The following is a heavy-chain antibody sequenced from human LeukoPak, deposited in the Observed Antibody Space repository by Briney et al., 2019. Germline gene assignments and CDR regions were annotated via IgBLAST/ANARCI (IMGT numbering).Heavy chain of an antibody. CDR1: GRTFSSYA. Sequence: ASVKVSCKPSGRTFSSYAISWVRQAPGQGLEWIGGIIPIFGTANYAQKFQGRVTITADKSTSTAYMELSSLRSEDTAVYYCARSELDDILTGYLYYFDYWGQGTLVTVSS. D-gene: IGHD3-9*01. J-gene: IGHJ4*02. V-gene: IGHV1-69*06. CDR3: ARSELDDILTGYLYYFDY. CDR2: IIPIFGTA.